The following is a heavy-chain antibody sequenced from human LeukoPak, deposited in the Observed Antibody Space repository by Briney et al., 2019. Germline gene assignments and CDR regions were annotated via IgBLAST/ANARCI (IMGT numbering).Heavy chain of an antibody. Sequence: PGGSLRPSCAASGFTFSDYYMSWIRQAPGKGLEWVSAISGSGGSTYYADSVKGRFTISRDNSKNTLYLQMNSLGAEDTAVYYCARDTVMGATSFGAYYYYGMDVWGQGTTVTVSS. CDR2: ISGSGGST. CDR3: ARDTVMGATSFGAYYYYGMDV. V-gene: IGHV3-23*01. J-gene: IGHJ6*02. D-gene: IGHD1-26*01. CDR1: GFTFSDYY.